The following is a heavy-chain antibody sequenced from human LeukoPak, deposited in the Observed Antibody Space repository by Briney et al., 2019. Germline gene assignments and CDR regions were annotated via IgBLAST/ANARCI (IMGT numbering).Heavy chain of an antibody. J-gene: IGHJ5*02. CDR1: GYTFTSYG. V-gene: IGHV1-18*01. CDR2: ISAYNGNT. CDR3: ASSLSYCSGGSCYLNWFDP. Sequence: ASVKVSCKASGYTFTSYGISWVRQVPGQGLEWMGWISAYNGNTNYAQKLQGRVTMTTDTSTSTAYMELRSLRSDDTAVYYCASSLSYCSGGSCYLNWFDPWAREPWSPSPQ. D-gene: IGHD2-15*01.